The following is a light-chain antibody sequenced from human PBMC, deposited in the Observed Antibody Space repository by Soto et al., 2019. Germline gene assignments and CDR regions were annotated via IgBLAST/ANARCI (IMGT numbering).Light chain of an antibody. CDR3: CSYAGSSIFYV. Sequence: QSVLTQPASVSGSPGQSITISCTGTSSDVGSYNLVSRYQQHPGKAPKLMIYEVSKRPSGVSNRFSGSKSGNTASLTISGLQAEDEADYYCCSYAGSSIFYVFGTGTKVTVL. J-gene: IGLJ1*01. V-gene: IGLV2-23*02. CDR2: EVS. CDR1: SSDVGSYNL.